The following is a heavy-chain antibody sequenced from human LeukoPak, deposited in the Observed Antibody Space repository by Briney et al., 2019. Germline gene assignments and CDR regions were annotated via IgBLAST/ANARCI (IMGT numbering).Heavy chain of an antibody. CDR3: ATQGYNNQTMDV. V-gene: IGHV4-39*01. CDR2: VYFSGST. J-gene: IGHJ6*02. D-gene: IGHD5-24*01. Sequence: KPSETLSLTCTVSGDSIRTTRYWGWIRQPPGKGLEWIGAVYFSGSTYYNPPLKSRVIISVDTSKNQFSLKLPSVPAADTAVYYCATQGYNNQTMDVWGQGTTVTVSS. CDR1: GDSIRTTRY.